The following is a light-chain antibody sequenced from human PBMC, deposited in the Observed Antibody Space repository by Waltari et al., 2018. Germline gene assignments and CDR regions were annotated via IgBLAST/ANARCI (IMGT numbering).Light chain of an antibody. J-gene: IGKJ5*01. CDR1: QSVSSS. V-gene: IGKV3-11*01. CDR2: DAS. Sequence: ESVLTQSPATLSLSPGERATLSCRASQSVSSSLAWYQHKPGQSPRLLIYDASNRATGIPARFSCSGSGTDFTLTISSLEPEDFAVYYCQQRSNWPPVVTFGQGTRLEIK. CDR3: QQRSNWPPVVT.